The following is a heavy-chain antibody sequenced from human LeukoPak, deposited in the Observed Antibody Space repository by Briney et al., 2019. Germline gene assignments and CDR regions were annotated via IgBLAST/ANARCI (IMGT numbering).Heavy chain of an antibody. J-gene: IGHJ5*02. V-gene: IGHV4-59*08. CDR2: IYYSGST. CDR1: GGSISSYY. D-gene: IGHD3-10*01. Sequence: SETLSLTCTVSGGSISSYYWSWIRQPPGKGLEWLGYIYYSGSTNYNPSLKSRVTISVDTSKNQFSLKLSSVTAADTAVYYCARRGYYYTTESWFDPWGQGTLVTVSS. CDR3: ARRGYYYTTESWFDP.